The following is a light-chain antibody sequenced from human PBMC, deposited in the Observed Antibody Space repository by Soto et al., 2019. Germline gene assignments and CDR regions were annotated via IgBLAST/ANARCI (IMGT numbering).Light chain of an antibody. CDR2: EAT. Sequence: QSALTQPASVSGSPGQSVTISCTGTSSDVGKYNLVSWYQQHPGKAPKLMIYEATKRPSGVSNRFSGSKSGNTASLTISGLQAEDEADYYCSSHAGRGTVVFGGGTKVTVL. CDR3: SSHAGRGTVV. J-gene: IGLJ2*01. CDR1: SSDVGKYNL. V-gene: IGLV2-23*01.